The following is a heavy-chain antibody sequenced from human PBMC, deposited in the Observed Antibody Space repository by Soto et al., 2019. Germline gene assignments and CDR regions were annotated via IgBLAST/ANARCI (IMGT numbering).Heavy chain of an antibody. D-gene: IGHD6-19*01. V-gene: IGHV3-23*01. CDR1: GFTFSSYA. CDR3: AKDLAVAGTFDY. J-gene: IGHJ4*02. CDR2: ISGSGGST. Sequence: EVQLLESGGGLVQPGGSLRLSCAASGFTFSSYAMSWVRQAPGKGLEWVSAISGSGGSTYYADSVKGRFTISRDNSKNTLYLQMNSLRAEDPAVYYCAKDLAVAGTFDYWGQGTLVTVSS.